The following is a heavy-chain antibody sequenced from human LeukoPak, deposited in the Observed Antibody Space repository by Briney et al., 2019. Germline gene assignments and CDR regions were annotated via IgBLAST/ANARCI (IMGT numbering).Heavy chain of an antibody. D-gene: IGHD3-10*01. CDR3: ARPVARGRRGYYYDYMDV. J-gene: IGHJ6*03. CDR2: INHSGST. V-gene: IGHV4-34*01. CDR1: GGSLSGHY. Sequence: PSETLSLTCAVHGGSLSGHYWSWIRQPPGKGLEWIGEINHSGSTNYNPSLKSRVTISVDTSKNQFSLKLSSVTAAVTAVYYCARPVARGRRGYYYDYMDVWGKGTTVTVS.